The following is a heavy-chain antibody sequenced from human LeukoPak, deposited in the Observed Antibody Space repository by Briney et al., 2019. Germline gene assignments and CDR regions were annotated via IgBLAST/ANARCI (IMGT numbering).Heavy chain of an antibody. CDR1: GGTFSSYA. D-gene: IGHD3-22*01. V-gene: IGHV1-69*05. J-gene: IGHJ2*01. CDR2: IIPIFGTA. CDR3: AREAIRRPHYDSSGYFLARYFDL. Sequence: ASVTVSCKASGGTFSSYAISWVRQAPGQGLEWMGGIIPIFGTANYAQKFQGRVTITTDESTSTAYMELSSLRSEDTAVYYCAREAIRRPHYDSSGYFLARYFDLWGRGTLVTVSS.